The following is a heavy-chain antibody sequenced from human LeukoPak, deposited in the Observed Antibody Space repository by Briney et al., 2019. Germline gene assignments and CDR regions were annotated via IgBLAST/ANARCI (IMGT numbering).Heavy chain of an antibody. Sequence: CETLPLTCTVSGGSISINYWSWIRQPPGKGLEWIGFIYYSGSTNYNPSLKSRVTISVDTSKNQFSLRLSSVTAADTAVYYCARARDGYHDLPNWGQGTLVTVSS. D-gene: IGHD5-24*01. V-gene: IGHV4-59*01. J-gene: IGHJ4*02. CDR1: GGSISINY. CDR3: ARARDGYHDLPN. CDR2: IYYSGST.